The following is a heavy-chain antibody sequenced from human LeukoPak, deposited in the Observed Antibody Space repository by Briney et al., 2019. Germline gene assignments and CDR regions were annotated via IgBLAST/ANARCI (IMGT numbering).Heavy chain of an antibody. Sequence: GRSLRLSCAASGFTFSSYGMHWVRQAPGKGLEWVAVISYDGSNKYYADSVKGRFTISRDNSKNTLYLQMNSLRAEDTAVYYCAKDPMGSYSWFDPWGQGTLVTVSS. D-gene: IGHD1-26*01. CDR1: GFTFSSYG. CDR3: AKDPMGSYSWFDP. CDR2: ISYDGSNK. J-gene: IGHJ5*02. V-gene: IGHV3-30*18.